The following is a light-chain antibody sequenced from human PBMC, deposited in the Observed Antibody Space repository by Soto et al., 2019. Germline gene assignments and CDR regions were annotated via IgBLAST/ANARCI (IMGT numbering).Light chain of an antibody. CDR3: QQRTSWPPWT. J-gene: IGKJ1*01. V-gene: IGKV3-11*01. CDR1: QSVGLS. Sequence: EVVLTQSPAPLSLSPGGRATLSCRASQSVGLSLAWYQQKPGQAPRLLIYDASERASGIPARFSGSGSGTDLTLTISSLEPEDFAVYYCQQRTSWPPWTFGQGTKVDIK. CDR2: DAS.